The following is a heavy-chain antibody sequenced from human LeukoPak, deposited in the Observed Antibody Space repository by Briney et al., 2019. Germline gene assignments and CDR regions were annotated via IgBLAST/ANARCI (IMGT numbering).Heavy chain of an antibody. CDR3: ARGPYSSGWDYSYYYGMDV. CDR2: IYYSGST. D-gene: IGHD6-19*01. J-gene: IGHJ6*02. Sequence: PSETLSLTCTVSGGSISSGGYYWSWIRQHPGKGLEWIGYIYYSGSTYYNPSLKSRVTISVDTSKNQFSLKLSSVTAADTAVYYCARGPYSSGWDYSYYYGMDVWGQGTTVTVSS. V-gene: IGHV4-31*03. CDR1: GGSISSGGYY.